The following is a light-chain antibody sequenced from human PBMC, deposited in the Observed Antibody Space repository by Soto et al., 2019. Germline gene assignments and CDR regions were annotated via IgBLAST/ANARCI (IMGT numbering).Light chain of an antibody. Sequence: QPVLTQPPSVSAAPGQKVTISCSGSSSNIANNYVSWYQQLPGTAPKLLIYDNNKRPSGIPDRFSGSKSGTSATLGITGLQTGDEADYYCGTWDSSLSAGVFGGGTKLTVL. J-gene: IGLJ2*01. V-gene: IGLV1-51*01. CDR3: GTWDSSLSAGV. CDR2: DNN. CDR1: SSNIANNY.